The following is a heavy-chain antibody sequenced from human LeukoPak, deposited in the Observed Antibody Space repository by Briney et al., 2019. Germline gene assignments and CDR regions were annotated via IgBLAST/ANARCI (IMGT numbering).Heavy chain of an antibody. D-gene: IGHD4-17*01. Sequence: GGSLRLSCAASGFTVSSNYMSWVRQAPGKGLEWVSGFYSGGSPYYPDSVKGRFTISRDNSKNTLSLQMNSLRAEDTAVYYCARDPNGDYIGAFDFRGQGTMVTVSS. CDR1: GFTVSSNY. J-gene: IGHJ3*01. CDR3: ARDPNGDYIGAFDF. V-gene: IGHV3-66*01. CDR2: FYSGGSP.